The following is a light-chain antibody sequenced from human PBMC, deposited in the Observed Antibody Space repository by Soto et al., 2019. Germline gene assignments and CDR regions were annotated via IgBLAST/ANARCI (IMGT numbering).Light chain of an antibody. CDR3: QQYNSYWT. J-gene: IGKJ1*01. V-gene: IGKV1-5*01. CDR1: QSISSW. Sequence: DIQMTQSPSTLSASVGDRVTITCRASQSISSWLAWYQQKPGKAPKLLIYDASSLESRVPSRFSGSGSATEFTLTISSLQPDDFATYYCQQYNSYWTFGQGNKVEIK. CDR2: DAS.